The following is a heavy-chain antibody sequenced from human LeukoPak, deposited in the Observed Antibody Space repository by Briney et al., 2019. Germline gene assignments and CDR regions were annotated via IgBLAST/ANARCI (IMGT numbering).Heavy chain of an antibody. Sequence: GGSLRLSRAACGFTHSRKYMSWVGQAPGKGMEGVPVINSGVSTYYADSVKGRFTISRDTSKNTLYLQMNSLRAEDTAVYYCASRSVSSLSGDFDYWGQGTLVTVSS. J-gene: IGHJ4*02. CDR3: ASRSVSSLSGDFDY. D-gene: IGHD6-25*01. CDR1: GFTHSRKY. V-gene: IGHV3-53*01. CDR2: INSGVST.